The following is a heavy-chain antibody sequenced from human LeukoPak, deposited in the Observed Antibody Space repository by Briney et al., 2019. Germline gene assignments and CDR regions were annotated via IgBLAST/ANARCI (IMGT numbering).Heavy chain of an antibody. Sequence: KPSETLSLTCTVSGGSISSYYWSWIRQPAGKGLEWIGRIYTSGSTNYNPSLKSRVTMSVDTSKNQFSLKLSSVTAADTAVYYCARVPRYCSSTSCGAFDIWGQGTMVTVSS. D-gene: IGHD2-2*01. CDR3: ARVPRYCSSTSCGAFDI. CDR1: GGSISSYY. V-gene: IGHV4-4*07. CDR2: IYTSGST. J-gene: IGHJ3*02.